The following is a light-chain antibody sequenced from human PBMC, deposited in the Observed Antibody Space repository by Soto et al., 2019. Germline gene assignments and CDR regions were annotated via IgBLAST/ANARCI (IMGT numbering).Light chain of an antibody. CDR2: GAS. CDR1: QSVSNN. Sequence: EIVMTQSPATLSVSPGERATLSCRASQSVSNNLAWYQQKPGQAPRLLIYGASTRATGIPARFSGSGSGTEFPLTVSSLQAEEFAVYYCQQYNTWPRTFGQGTKVEIK. CDR3: QQYNTWPRT. V-gene: IGKV3-15*01. J-gene: IGKJ1*01.